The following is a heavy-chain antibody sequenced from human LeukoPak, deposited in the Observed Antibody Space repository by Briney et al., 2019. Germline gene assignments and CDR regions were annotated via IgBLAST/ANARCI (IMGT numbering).Heavy chain of an antibody. V-gene: IGHV4-34*01. J-gene: IGHJ4*02. D-gene: IGHD4-11*01. CDR3: ASGPKSGPTTALLTTYYFDY. Sequence: PSETLSLTCAVYGGSFSGYYWSWIRQPPGKGLEWIGEINHSGSTNYNPSLKSRVTISVDTSKNQFSLKLSSVTAADTAVYYCASGPKSGPTTALLTTYYFDYWGQGTLVTVSS. CDR1: GGSFSGYY. CDR2: INHSGST.